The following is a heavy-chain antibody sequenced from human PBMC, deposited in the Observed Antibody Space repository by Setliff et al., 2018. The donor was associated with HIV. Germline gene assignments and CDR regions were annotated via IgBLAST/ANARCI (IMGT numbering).Heavy chain of an antibody. J-gene: IGHJ1*01. D-gene: IGHD3-22*01. Sequence: GGSLRLSCAVSGFTFSNFWMSWVRQAPGKGLEWVSAISGSGGSTYYADSVKGRFTISRDNSKNTLYLQMNSLRAEDTAVYYCAKDIVVVIGPPFQHWGQGTLVTVSS. V-gene: IGHV3-23*01. CDR2: ISGSGGST. CDR1: GFTFSNFW. CDR3: AKDIVVVIGPPFQH.